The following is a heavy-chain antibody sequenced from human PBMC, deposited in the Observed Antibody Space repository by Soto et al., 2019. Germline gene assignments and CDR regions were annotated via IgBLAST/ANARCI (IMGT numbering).Heavy chain of an antibody. V-gene: IGHV1-69*06. D-gene: IGHD6-19*01. CDR2: IIPIFGTA. CDR3: ARVFTVAARGYYFDY. CDR1: GGTFSSYA. Sequence: SVKVSCKASGGTFSSYAISWVRQAPGQGLEWMGGIIPIFGTANYAQEFQGRVTITADKSTSTAYMELSSLRSEDTAVYYCARVFTVAARGYYFDYWGQGTLVTVS. J-gene: IGHJ4*02.